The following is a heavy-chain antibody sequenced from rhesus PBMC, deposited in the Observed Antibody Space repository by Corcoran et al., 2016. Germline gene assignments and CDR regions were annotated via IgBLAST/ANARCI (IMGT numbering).Heavy chain of an antibody. J-gene: IGHJ4*01. CDR1: GYTFTRSY. D-gene: IGHD5-12*01. Sequence: QVQLVQSGSEIQQPGASVKLSCKASGYTFTRSYLHCVRQAPGQGREWIGLSSHYNGNKGYAQNVQGRVTITTDTSTSTGYMELSSLRSEDTAVYYCTRGGYSYSFDYWGQGVLVTVSS. V-gene: IGHV1-180*01. CDR2: SSHYNGNK. CDR3: TRGGYSYSFDY.